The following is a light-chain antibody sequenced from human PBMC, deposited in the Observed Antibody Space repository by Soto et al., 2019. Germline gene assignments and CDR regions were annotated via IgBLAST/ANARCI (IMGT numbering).Light chain of an antibody. V-gene: IGKV3D-20*02. CDR3: QQRHMWPIT. Sequence: IVLSQAPGTLSLSPGESANLSCRPSQSVTNTHLAWYQQRPGQAPRLLIYDASRRATGIPPRFSGSGSGTDFTLTISSLEPEDSAVYYCQQRHMWPITFGQGTRLEI. CDR2: DAS. J-gene: IGKJ5*01. CDR1: QSVTNTH.